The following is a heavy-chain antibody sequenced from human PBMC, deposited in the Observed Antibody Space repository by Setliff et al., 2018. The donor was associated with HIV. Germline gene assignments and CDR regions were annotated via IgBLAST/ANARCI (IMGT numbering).Heavy chain of an antibody. V-gene: IGHV3-49*04. CDR2: IRGTHNGATT. Sequence: GGSLRLSCGASGFSFSSYSMYWVRQAPGKGLEWVGFIRGTHNGATTDYAASVKGRFTVSRDSSKSSVYLQMDSLKTEDTAVYYCGRVGGAAEPYYYFMDVWGKGTTVTVSS. CDR1: GFSFSSYS. D-gene: IGHD3-16*01. CDR3: GRVGGAAEPYYYFMDV. J-gene: IGHJ6*03.